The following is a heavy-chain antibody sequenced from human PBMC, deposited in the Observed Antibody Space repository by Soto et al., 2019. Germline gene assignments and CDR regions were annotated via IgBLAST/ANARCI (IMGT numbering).Heavy chain of an antibody. Sequence: EVQVLESGGGLVQPGGSLRLSCAASGFTFSSYAMSWVRQAPGKGLEWVSGISGSGGSTYYADSVKGRFTISRDKSKNTLYLQMNSLRVEDTAVYFCAKSGGQYYYYYNMDVWGQGTTVTVSS. CDR2: ISGSGGST. V-gene: IGHV3-23*01. D-gene: IGHD3-10*01. CDR1: GFTFSSYA. CDR3: AKSGGQYYYYYNMDV. J-gene: IGHJ6*02.